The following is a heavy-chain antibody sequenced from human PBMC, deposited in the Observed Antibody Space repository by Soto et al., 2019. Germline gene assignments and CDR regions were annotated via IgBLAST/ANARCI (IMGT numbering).Heavy chain of an antibody. J-gene: IGHJ4*02. CDR2: INPSGGST. Sequence: QVQLVQSGAEVKKPGASVKVSCKASGYTFTSYYMHWVRQAPGQGLEWMGIINPSGGSTSYAQKFQGRVTMTRDTPTSTVNMELSSLRAEDTAVYYCARDRYGGKSPKTDLDYWGQGTLVTVSS. CDR3: ARDRYGGKSPKTDLDY. CDR1: GYTFTSYY. D-gene: IGHD2-15*01. V-gene: IGHV1-46*01.